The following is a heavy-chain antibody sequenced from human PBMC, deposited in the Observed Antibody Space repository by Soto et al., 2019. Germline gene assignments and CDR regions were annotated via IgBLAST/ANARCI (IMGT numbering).Heavy chain of an antibody. CDR2: ISSSSSTI. J-gene: IGHJ4*02. CDR3: ARDLNSGLFDY. CDR1: GFTFSSYS. Sequence: EVQLVESGGGLVQPGGSLRLSCAASGFTFSSYSMNWVRQAPGKGLEWVSYISSSSSTIYYADSVKGRFTISRDNAKNSLYLPMNSLRAEDTAVYCCARDLNSGLFDYWGQGTLVTVSS. V-gene: IGHV3-48*01. D-gene: IGHD2-15*01.